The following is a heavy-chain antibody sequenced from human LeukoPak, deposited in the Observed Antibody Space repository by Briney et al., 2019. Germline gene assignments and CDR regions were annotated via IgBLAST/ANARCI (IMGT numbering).Heavy chain of an antibody. CDR3: ARGDYDRSGYYFRY. CDR1: GYTFTAYL. CDR2: INPNSGGT. Sequence: GASVKVSCKASGYTFTAYLIHWVRQAPGQGLEWMGWINPNSGGTNYAQKFQGRVTMTRDTSISTAYMELTRLRSDDTAVYYCARGDYDRSGYYFRYWGQGTLVTVSS. V-gene: IGHV1-2*02. J-gene: IGHJ4*02. D-gene: IGHD3-22*01.